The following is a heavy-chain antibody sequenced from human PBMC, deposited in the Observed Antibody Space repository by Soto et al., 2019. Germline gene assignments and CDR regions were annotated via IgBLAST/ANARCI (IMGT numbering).Heavy chain of an antibody. Sequence: PSETLCLTCTVSGGSISGGGYYWSWIRQHPGKGLEWIGYIYYSGSTYYNPSLKSRVTISVDTSKNQFSLKLSSVTAADTAVYYCARFDDYGDYFADYWGQGTLVTVSS. J-gene: IGHJ4*02. CDR2: IYYSGST. V-gene: IGHV4-31*03. CDR1: GGSISGGGYY. CDR3: ARFDDYGDYFADY. D-gene: IGHD4-17*01.